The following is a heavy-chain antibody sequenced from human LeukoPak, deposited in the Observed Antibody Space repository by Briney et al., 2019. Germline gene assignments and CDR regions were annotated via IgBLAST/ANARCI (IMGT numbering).Heavy chain of an antibody. CDR1: GFTFSNYW. CDR3: ARSFDGAGAD. Sequence: GGSLRLSCAASGFTFSNYWMHWVRQAPGKGLVWVSRINTDGMSTSYADSVEGRFIISRDNAKNTLYLQMSSLRAEDTAVYYCARSFDGAGADWGQGTLVTVSS. J-gene: IGHJ4*02. D-gene: IGHD3-9*01. V-gene: IGHV3-74*01. CDR2: INTDGMST.